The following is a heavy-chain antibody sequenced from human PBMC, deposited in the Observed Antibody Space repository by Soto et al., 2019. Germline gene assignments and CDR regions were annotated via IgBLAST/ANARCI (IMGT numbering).Heavy chain of an antibody. V-gene: IGHV1-18*01. CDR3: ARDIAVAGPYDAFDI. CDR1: GYTFTSYG. D-gene: IGHD6-19*01. J-gene: IGHJ3*02. Sequence: GASVKVSCKASGYTFTSYGISWVRQAPGQGLEWMGWISAYNGNTNYAQKLQGRVTMTTDTSTSTAYMELRSLRSDDTAVYYCARDIAVAGPYDAFDIWGQGTMVTVSS. CDR2: ISAYNGNT.